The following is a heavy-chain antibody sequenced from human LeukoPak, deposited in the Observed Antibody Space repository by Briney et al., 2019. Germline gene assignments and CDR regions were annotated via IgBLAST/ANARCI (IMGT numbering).Heavy chain of an antibody. D-gene: IGHD4-17*01. Sequence: GGSLRLSCSASRFTVSTSYMTWVRQAPGKGLEWVSAISGSGGSTYYADSVKGRFTISRDNSKNTLYLQMNSLRAEDTAVYYCAKEPYGDSGSDYWGQGTLVTVSS. J-gene: IGHJ4*02. CDR2: ISGSGGST. CDR3: AKEPYGDSGSDY. V-gene: IGHV3-23*01. CDR1: RFTVSTSY.